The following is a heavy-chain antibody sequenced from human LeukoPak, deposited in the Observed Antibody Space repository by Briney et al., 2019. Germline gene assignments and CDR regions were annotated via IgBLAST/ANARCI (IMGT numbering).Heavy chain of an antibody. CDR2: ISSSSSYI. Sequence: KAGGSLRLSCAASGFTFSSYSMNWVRQAPGKGLEWVSSISSSSSYIYYADSVKGRFTISRDNAKNSLYLQMNSLRAEDTAVYYCARALVVAAQPFDYWGQGTLVTVSS. D-gene: IGHD2-15*01. V-gene: IGHV3-21*01. J-gene: IGHJ4*02. CDR1: GFTFSSYS. CDR3: ARALVVAAQPFDY.